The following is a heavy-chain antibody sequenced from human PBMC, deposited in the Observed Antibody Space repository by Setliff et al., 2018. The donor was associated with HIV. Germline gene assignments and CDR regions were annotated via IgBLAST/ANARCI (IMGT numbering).Heavy chain of an antibody. CDR2: ITSSGTTT. CDR1: GFSFSDYY. Sequence: PGGSLRLSCAASGFSFSDYYMTWVRQAPGRGLEWVSYITSSGTTTLYGDSVKGRFTISRDNAKNSQYLLMSDLRAEDTAVYYCAAVFTGEPGRSLDYWGQGTPVTVSS. J-gene: IGHJ4*02. CDR3: AAVFTGEPGRSLDY. D-gene: IGHD1-26*01. V-gene: IGHV3-11*04.